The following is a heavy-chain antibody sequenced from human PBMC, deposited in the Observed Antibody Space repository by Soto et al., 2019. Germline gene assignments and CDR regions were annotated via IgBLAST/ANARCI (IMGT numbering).Heavy chain of an antibody. V-gene: IGHV1-18*01. CDR2: ISAYNGNT. CDR1: GYTFTSYG. CDR3: ARDVLMITFGGVISYYYYGMDV. D-gene: IGHD3-16*01. Sequence: ASVKVSCKASGYTFTSYGISWVRQAPGQGLEWMGWISAYNGNTNYAQKLQGRVTMTTDTSTSTAYMELRSLRSDDTAVYYCARDVLMITFGGVISYYYYGMDVWGQGTKVTVS. J-gene: IGHJ6*01.